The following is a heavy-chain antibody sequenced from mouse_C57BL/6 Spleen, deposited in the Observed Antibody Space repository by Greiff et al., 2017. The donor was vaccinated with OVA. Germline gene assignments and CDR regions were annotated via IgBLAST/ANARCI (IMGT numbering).Heavy chain of an antibody. D-gene: IGHD1-3*01. Sequence: QVQLQQSGAELVRPGTSVKVSCKASGYAFTNYLIAWVKQRPGQGLEWIGVINPGSGGTNYNEKFKGKATLTADKSSSTVYMQLSRLTSEDSADCVCARRGGKGDARDYWGQGTLVTVSA. CDR1: GYAFTNYL. J-gene: IGHJ4*01. CDR3: ARRGGKGDARDY. CDR2: INPGSGGT. V-gene: IGHV1-54*01.